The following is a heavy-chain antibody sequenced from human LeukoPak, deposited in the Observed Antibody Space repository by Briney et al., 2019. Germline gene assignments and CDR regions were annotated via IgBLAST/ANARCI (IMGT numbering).Heavy chain of an antibody. J-gene: IGHJ6*02. V-gene: IGHV1-8*01. CDR2: MNPNSGNA. CDR3: ARRWGGDYYYGMDV. D-gene: IGHD7-27*01. Sequence: ASVKVSCKASGYTFTSYDISWVRQATGQGLEWMGWMNPNSGNAGYAQKFQGRVTMTRNTSISTAYMELSSLRSEDTAVYYCARRWGGDYYYGMDVWGQGTTVTVSS. CDR1: GYTFTSYD.